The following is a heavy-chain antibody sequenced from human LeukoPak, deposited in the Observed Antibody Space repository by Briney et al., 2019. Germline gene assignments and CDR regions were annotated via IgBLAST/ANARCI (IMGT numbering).Heavy chain of an antibody. Sequence: GGSLRLSCAASGFTFSSYAMSWVRQAPGKGLEWVSVIYSGGSTYYADSVKGRFTISRDNSKNTLYFQMNSLRAEDTAVYYCARDRYCSGGSCQGGERTYGMDVWGQGTTVTVSS. D-gene: IGHD2-15*01. J-gene: IGHJ6*02. V-gene: IGHV3-53*01. CDR1: GFTFSSYA. CDR2: IYSGGST. CDR3: ARDRYCSGGSCQGGERTYGMDV.